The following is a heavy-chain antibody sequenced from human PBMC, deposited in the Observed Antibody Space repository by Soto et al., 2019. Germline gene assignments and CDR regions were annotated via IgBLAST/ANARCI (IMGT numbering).Heavy chain of an antibody. CDR1: GDSVSSATTA. CDR3: ARISCTNTACANWFDS. CDR2: TKFRSQWST. D-gene: IGHD2-8*01. Sequence: QVLLQQSGPGLVKPSESLSLTCAIVGDSVSSATTAWTWIRQSPSRGLEWLGWTKFRSQWSTDYALSMKSRVIIRADAAKNQFSLQLSSLTPDDTALYFCARISCTNTACANWFDSWGQGPLVVVSP. J-gene: IGHJ5*01. V-gene: IGHV6-1*01.